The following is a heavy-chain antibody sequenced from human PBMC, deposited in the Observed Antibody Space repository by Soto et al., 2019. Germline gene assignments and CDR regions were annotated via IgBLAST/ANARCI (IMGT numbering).Heavy chain of an antibody. J-gene: IGHJ4*02. CDR2: IYYSGST. CDR1: GDSISSYY. CDR3: TRGPGIAAL. Sequence: QVQLQESGPGLVKPSETLSLTRTVSGDSISSYYWSWIRQPPGKGLEWIGYIYYSGSTNYNPSLKSRVTISVDTSKNQFSLKLSSVTAADTAVYYCTRGPGIAALWGQGTLVTVSS. D-gene: IGHD6-13*01. V-gene: IGHV4-59*01.